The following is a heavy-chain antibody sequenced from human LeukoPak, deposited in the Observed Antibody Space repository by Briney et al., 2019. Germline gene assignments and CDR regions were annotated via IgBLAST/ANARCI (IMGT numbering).Heavy chain of an antibody. V-gene: IGHV4-38-2*02. D-gene: IGHD4-23*01. Sequence: TSETLSLTCTVSGYSISSGYYWSWIRQPPGKGLEWIGVINHSGSTNYNPSLKSRVTISVDTSKNQFSLKLSSVTAADTAVYYCARARHYGGNPFDYWGQGTLVTVSS. CDR3: ARARHYGGNPFDY. CDR2: INHSGST. J-gene: IGHJ4*02. CDR1: GYSISSGYY.